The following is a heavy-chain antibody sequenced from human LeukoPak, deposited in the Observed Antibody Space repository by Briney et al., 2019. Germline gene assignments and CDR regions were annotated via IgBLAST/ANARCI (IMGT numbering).Heavy chain of an antibody. V-gene: IGHV3-21*01. Sequence: GGSLRLSCAVSGFTFSSYSMSWVRQAPGKGLEWVSSISSSGTYKYYADSVKGRFTISRDNAKNSLYLQMNSLRAEDTAVYYCARDLKVGATLEYYYYYGMDVWGQGTTVTVSS. D-gene: IGHD1-26*01. CDR3: ARDLKVGATLEYYYYYGMDV. CDR1: GFTFSSYS. CDR2: ISSSGTYK. J-gene: IGHJ6*02.